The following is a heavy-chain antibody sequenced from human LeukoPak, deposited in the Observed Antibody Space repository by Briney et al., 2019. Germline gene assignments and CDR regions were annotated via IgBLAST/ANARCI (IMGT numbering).Heavy chain of an antibody. CDR3: ARVGKQQLPY. CDR1: GFTFSSYS. V-gene: IGHV3-21*01. D-gene: IGHD6-13*01. CDR2: IGSSSSYI. Sequence: GGSLRLSCAASGFTFSSYSMNWVRQAPGKGLEWVSSIGSSSSYIYYADSVKGRFTISRDNAKNSLYLQMNSLRAEDTAVYYCARVGKQQLPYWGQGTLVTVSS. J-gene: IGHJ4*02.